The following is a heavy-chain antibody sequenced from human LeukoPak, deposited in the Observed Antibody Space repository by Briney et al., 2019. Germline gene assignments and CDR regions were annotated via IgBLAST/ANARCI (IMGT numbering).Heavy chain of an antibody. CDR2: TYYSGST. V-gene: IGHV4-39*01. Sequence: NPSETLSLTCTVSGGSISSSSYYWGWIRQPPGKGLEWIGSTYYSGSTYYNPSLKSRVTMSVDTSKNQFSLKLSSVTAADTAVYYCARQDRIAAAADYWGQGTLVTVSS. J-gene: IGHJ4*02. CDR1: GGSISSSSYY. D-gene: IGHD6-13*01. CDR3: ARQDRIAAAADY.